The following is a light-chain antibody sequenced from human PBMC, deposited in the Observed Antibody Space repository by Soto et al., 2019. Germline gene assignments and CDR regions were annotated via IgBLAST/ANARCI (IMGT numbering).Light chain of an antibody. CDR1: QSVSSSY. CDR3: QQYGSSPLT. J-gene: IGKJ4*01. Sequence: EIVLTQSPGTLSLSPGERATLSCRASQSVSSSYLAWYQQKPGQAPRLLIYGASSRATGIPDRFRGCGSGTDFTLTINGLEPEDVEVYYYQQYGSSPLTFGGGTKVEIK. V-gene: IGKV3-20*01. CDR2: GAS.